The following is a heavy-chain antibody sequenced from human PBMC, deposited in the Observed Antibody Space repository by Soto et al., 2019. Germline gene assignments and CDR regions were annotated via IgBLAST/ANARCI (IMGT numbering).Heavy chain of an antibody. CDR1: GFTFTSSA. V-gene: IGHV1-58*01. Sequence: ASVKVSCKASGFTFTSSAVQWGRQARGQRLEWIGWIVVGSGNTNYAQKFQERVTITRDMSTSTAYMELSSLRSEDTAVYYCAADIVLVQAATSDYGMDVWGQGTTVTVSS. CDR2: IVVGSGNT. D-gene: IGHD2-2*01. J-gene: IGHJ6*02. CDR3: AADIVLVQAATSDYGMDV.